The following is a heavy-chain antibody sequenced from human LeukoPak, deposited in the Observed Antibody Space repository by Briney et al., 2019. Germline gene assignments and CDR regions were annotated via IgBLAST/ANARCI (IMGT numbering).Heavy chain of an antibody. CDR2: IYHSGST. D-gene: IGHD6-19*01. CDR1: GYSISSGYY. V-gene: IGHV4-38-2*02. Sequence: ASETLSLTCAVSGYSISSGYYWGWIRQPLGKGLEWIGSIYHSGSTYYNPSLKSRATISVDTSKNQFSLKLSSVTAADTAVDYCARDRIIVHGTFLDLWGRRTLVTVSS. CDR3: ARDRIIVHGTFLDL. J-gene: IGHJ2*01.